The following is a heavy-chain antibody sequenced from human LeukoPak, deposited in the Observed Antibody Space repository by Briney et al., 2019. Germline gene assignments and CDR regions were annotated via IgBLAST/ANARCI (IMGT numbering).Heavy chain of an antibody. CDR3: ARRVGHSYGVTGAGAFDM. D-gene: IGHD5-18*01. V-gene: IGHV4-59*01. J-gene: IGHJ3*02. Sequence: SETLSLTCTVSGGSISSYYWSWIRQPPGKGLEWIGYIYNSGSTYYNPSLKRRVTISVDTPNNQFSLKLSSVTAADTAVYYCARRVGHSYGVTGAGAFDMWGQGAMVTVSS. CDR2: IYNSGST. CDR1: GGSISSYY.